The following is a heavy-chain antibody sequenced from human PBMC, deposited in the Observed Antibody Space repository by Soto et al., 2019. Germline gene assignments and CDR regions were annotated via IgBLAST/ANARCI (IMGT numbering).Heavy chain of an antibody. Sequence: GGSLRLSCAASGFTFSSYAMHWVRQAPGKGLEWVAVISYDGSNKYYADSVKGRFTISRDNSKNTLYLQMNSLRAEDTAVYYCATDDPDWYYFDYWGQGTLVTVSS. CDR3: ATDDPDWYYFDY. V-gene: IGHV3-30-3*01. CDR2: ISYDGSNK. CDR1: GFTFSSYA. D-gene: IGHD3-9*01. J-gene: IGHJ4*02.